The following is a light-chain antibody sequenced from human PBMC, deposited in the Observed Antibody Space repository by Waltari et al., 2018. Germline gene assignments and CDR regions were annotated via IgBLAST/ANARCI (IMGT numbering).Light chain of an antibody. CDR3: QQYNDWPHT. CDR1: QRVGSN. CDR2: GAS. J-gene: IGKJ3*01. V-gene: IGKV3-15*01. Sequence: ETLMTQSQATLSVSLGNRATLSCRASQRVGSNLAWYLQRPGQPPRLLIYGASTRATGVPARFSGSGSGTELTLTVSSLQSEDFGIYYCQQYNDWPHTFGPGTKVDIK.